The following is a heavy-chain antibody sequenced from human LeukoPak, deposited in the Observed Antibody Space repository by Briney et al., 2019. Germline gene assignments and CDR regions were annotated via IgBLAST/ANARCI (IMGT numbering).Heavy chain of an antibody. D-gene: IGHD6-19*01. CDR3: GRVVAGYRDYYFDY. Sequence: PGGSLRLSCAASGFTFSSHWMHWVRQATGQGLEWVSTIGTAGDTYYPDSVKGRFTISRENAKNSLYLHMNSLRAGDTAVYYCGRVVAGYRDYYFDYWGQGTLVTVSS. CDR1: GFTFSSHW. J-gene: IGHJ4*02. V-gene: IGHV3-13*04. CDR2: IGTAGDT.